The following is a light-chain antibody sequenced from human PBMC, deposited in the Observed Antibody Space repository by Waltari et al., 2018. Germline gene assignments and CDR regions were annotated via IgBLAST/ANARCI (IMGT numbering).Light chain of an antibody. V-gene: IGLV6-57*03. CDR2: EDN. CDR1: SGSIASNY. J-gene: IGLJ2*01. CDR3: QSYDSSNPVV. Sequence: NFMLTQPHSVSESPGKTVTISCTRSSGSIASNYVQWHQQRPGSAPTTVSYEDNQRPSGVPDRFSGSIDSSSNSASLTISGLKTEDEADYYCQSYDSSNPVVFGGGTKLTVL.